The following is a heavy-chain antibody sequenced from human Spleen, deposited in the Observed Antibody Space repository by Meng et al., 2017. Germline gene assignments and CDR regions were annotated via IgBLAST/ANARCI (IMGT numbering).Heavy chain of an antibody. J-gene: IGHJ2*01. CDR2: ISGSGGST. Sequence: SWIPMPPGKGLDWVSAISGSGGSTYYADSVKGRFTISGDNSKNTVYLQMNGLRAEDTAVYYCAKWTAVAENYWYFDLWGRGTLVTVSS. V-gene: IGHV3-23*01. CDR3: AKWTAVAENYWYFDL. D-gene: IGHD6-19*01.